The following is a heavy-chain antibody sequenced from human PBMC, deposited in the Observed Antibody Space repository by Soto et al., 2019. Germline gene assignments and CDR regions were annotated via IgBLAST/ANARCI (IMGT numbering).Heavy chain of an antibody. CDR1: GFTFSSYA. Sequence: PGGSLRLSCAASGFTFSSYAMSWGRQAPGKGLEWVSAISGSGGSTYYADSVKGRFTISRDNSKNTLYLQMSSLRAEDTAVYYWAKDKDIVVVVAASHPYYFDYWGQGTLVTVSS. D-gene: IGHD2-15*01. CDR2: ISGSGGST. J-gene: IGHJ4*02. CDR3: AKDKDIVVVVAASHPYYFDY. V-gene: IGHV3-23*01.